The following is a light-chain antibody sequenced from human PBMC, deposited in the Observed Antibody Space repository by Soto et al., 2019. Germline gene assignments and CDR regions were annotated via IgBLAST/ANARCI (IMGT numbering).Light chain of an antibody. CDR2: DVS. J-gene: IGLJ1*01. CDR3: CSYAGSYTEV. CDR1: ISDVGGYNF. Sequence: QSALAQPRSVCGSPGQSVTMSCTGTISDVGGYNFVSWYQQHPGKAPKLMIYDVSERPSGVPDRFFGYKSGNTASLTISGLQAEAEADYYCCSYAGSYTEVFGTGTKVTVL. V-gene: IGLV2-11*01.